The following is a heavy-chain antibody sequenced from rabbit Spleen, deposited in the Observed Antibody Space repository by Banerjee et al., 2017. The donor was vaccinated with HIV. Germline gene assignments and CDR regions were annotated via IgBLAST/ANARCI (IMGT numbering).Heavy chain of an antibody. Sequence: QEQLEESGGGLVKPEGSLTLTCKASGFPFSNKAVMCWVRQAPGKGLEWIACISAGSSGSTYYASWAKGRFTISKTSSTTVTLQMSSLTAADTATYFCARGVSTGYLILYYFNLWGQGTLVTVS. J-gene: IGHJ4*01. D-gene: IGHD1-1*01. CDR3: ARGVSTGYLILYYFNL. CDR2: ISAGSSGST. V-gene: IGHV1S45*01. CDR1: GFPFSNKAV.